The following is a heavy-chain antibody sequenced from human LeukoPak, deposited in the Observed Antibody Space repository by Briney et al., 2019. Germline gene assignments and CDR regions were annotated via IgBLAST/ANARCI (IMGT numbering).Heavy chain of an antibody. J-gene: IGHJ4*02. CDR3: ARDDEVRGVHPLSPFDY. CDR2: IYSDGSST. V-gene: IGHV3-74*01. D-gene: IGHD3-10*01. Sequence: PGGSLRLSCAASGFTFSSYWMHWVRQAPGKGLVWVSCIYSDGSSTNYADSVKGRFTISRDNAKNTLYLQMNSPRAEDTAVYYCARDDEVRGVHPLSPFDYWGQGTLVTVSS. CDR1: GFTFSSYW.